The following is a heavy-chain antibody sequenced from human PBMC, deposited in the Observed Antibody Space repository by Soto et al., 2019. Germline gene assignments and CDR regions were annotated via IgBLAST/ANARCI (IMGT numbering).Heavy chain of an antibody. Sequence: QVQLVQSGAEMKKPGASVKVSCKASGYTFTFYYMHWVRQAPGQGLEWLGVINPYGGSTNYAQKFQGRVTMTRDTSTSTVYMELYTLTSEDTAVYYCARVGYYGSGTYYGLGDFWGQGTLVTVSS. CDR3: ARVGYYGSGTYYGLGDF. J-gene: IGHJ4*02. CDR1: GYTFTFYY. CDR2: INPYGGST. V-gene: IGHV1-46*01. D-gene: IGHD3-10*01.